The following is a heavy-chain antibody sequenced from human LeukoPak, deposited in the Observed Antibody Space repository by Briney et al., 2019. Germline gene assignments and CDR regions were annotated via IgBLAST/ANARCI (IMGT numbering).Heavy chain of an antibody. V-gene: IGHV1-46*01. CDR2: IHSSGDTT. CDR1: GYSFTSYH. J-gene: IGHJ4*02. CDR3: ARVIKGGYDFCSGPYYFDC. D-gene: IGHD3-3*01. Sequence: GASVKVSCKASGYSFTSYHIHWVRQAPGQGLEWMGIIHSSGDTTSYAQKFQGRVTITRDTSTNTVYMELRSLRSEDTAVYYCARVIKGGYDFCSGPYYFDCWGQGTLVTVSS.